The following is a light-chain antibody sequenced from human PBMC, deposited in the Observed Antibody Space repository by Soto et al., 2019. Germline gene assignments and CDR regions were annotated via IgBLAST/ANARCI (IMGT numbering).Light chain of an antibody. Sequence: QPVLTQPPSASGTPGQRVTISCSGSSSNIGSNSVYWYHHLPGTAPKLLIYNNDQRPSGVPDRISGSKSGTSASLAVSGLRSGDEADYYCASWDDSLTGLVFGGGTKVTVL. V-gene: IGLV1-47*02. CDR2: NND. J-gene: IGLJ2*01. CDR3: ASWDDSLTGLV. CDR1: SSNIGSNS.